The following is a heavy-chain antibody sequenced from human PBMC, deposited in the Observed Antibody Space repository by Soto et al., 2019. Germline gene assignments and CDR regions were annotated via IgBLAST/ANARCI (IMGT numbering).Heavy chain of an antibody. CDR3: ASYYGSGSYKAFDI. CDR2: IIPILGIA. Sequence: QVQLVQSGAEVKERGSSVKVSCKASGGTFSSYTISWVRQAPGQGLEWMGRIIPILGIANYAQKFQGRVTITADKSTSTAYMELSSLRSEDTAVYYCASYYGSGSYKAFDIWGQGTMVTVSS. D-gene: IGHD3-10*01. V-gene: IGHV1-69*02. J-gene: IGHJ3*02. CDR1: GGTFSSYT.